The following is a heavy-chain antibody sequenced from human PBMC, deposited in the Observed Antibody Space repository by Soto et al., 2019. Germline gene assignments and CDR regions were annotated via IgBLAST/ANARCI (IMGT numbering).Heavy chain of an antibody. CDR3: ANRLRLMSTWNYAVFDD. Sequence: QITLKESGPTLVEPTQTLTLTCTFSGFSFSTSGVSVGWIRQPPGKAAELLALIYRDDDKRYSPSLKNRLTVTNYTSRNQLVLTVNNVDPVDTATYYCANRLRLMSTWNYAVFDDWGQG. D-gene: IGHD1-7*01. CDR2: IYRDDDK. V-gene: IGHV2-5*02. J-gene: IGHJ4*02. CDR1: GFSFSTSGVS.